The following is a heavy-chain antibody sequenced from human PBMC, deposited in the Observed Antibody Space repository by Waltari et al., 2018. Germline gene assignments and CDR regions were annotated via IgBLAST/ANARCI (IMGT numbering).Heavy chain of an antibody. CDR3: AAGLSSGWPNL. J-gene: IGHJ5*02. V-gene: IGHV1-24*01. CDR2: FELPDGER. D-gene: IGHD6-19*01. CDR1: GISFTELS. Sequence: QVQVGQSGAEVKKPGASVKVSCKVSGISFTELSIHWVRQTSGKGLEWMGGFELPDGERNSAQKFQGRLKMTEDISTDTAYMELSSLRSDDTAVYYCAAGLSSGWPNLWGPGTLVTVS.